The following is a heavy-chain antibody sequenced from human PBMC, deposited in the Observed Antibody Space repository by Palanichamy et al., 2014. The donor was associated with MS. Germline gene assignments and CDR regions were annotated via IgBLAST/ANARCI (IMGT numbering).Heavy chain of an antibody. CDR1: GYTFTAYA. CDR2: INAAKGFT. D-gene: IGHD1-1*01. V-gene: IGHV1-3*01. Sequence: QVHLVQSGAEVKKPGASVKVSCKASGYTFTAYALHWVRQAPGQRLEWMGWINAAKGFTKYSQKFQGRVTITRDTSASTAYMELSGLRSEDTAIYYCARDLIQPWRGLDHWGQGTLVTVSS. J-gene: IGHJ4*02. CDR3: ARDLIQPWRGLDH.